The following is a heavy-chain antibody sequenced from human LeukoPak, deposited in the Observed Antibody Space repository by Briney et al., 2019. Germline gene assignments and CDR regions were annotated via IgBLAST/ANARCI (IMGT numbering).Heavy chain of an antibody. V-gene: IGHV3-7*01. D-gene: IGHD3-9*01. CDR3: ARDRDPTGTNWFDP. CDR2: IKEDGSEK. J-gene: IGHJ5*02. CDR1: GFTFSNYW. Sequence: GGSLRLSCAASGFTFSNYWMSWVRQAPGKGLEWVANIKEDGSEKYYVDSVKGRFTISRDNAKNSLYLQMNSLRAEDTAVYYCARDRDPTGTNWFDPWGQGTLVTVSS.